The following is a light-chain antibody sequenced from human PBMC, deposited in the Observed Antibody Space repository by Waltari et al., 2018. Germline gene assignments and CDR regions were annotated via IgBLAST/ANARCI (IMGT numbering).Light chain of an antibody. V-gene: IGKV1-5*03. CDR1: QSISNY. CDR3: QQYNTYSS. CDR2: KAS. J-gene: IGKJ2*03. Sequence: DIQMTQSPSTLSASVGDTLTITCRASQSISNYLAWYQQKPGKAPKLLIYKASSSGSGVPSRFSSGSGTEFTLTISSLQPDDFATYYCQQYNTYSSFGQGTKLEIK.